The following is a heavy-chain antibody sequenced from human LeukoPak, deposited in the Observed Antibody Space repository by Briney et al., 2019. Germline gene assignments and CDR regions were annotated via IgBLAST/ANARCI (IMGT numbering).Heavy chain of an antibody. CDR2: IEPGGRVR. J-gene: IGHJ4*02. D-gene: IGHD3-3*01. V-gene: IGHV3-7*01. CDR3: ARWDYDSSTGYYIDY. CDR1: GFTAGRHW. Sequence: PGGSLTLSCAASGFTAGRHWLAWVRQAPGKGLEWVANIEPGGRVRNYVDSVKGRFTISRDNAENSLYLHMNSLTAEDTALYYCARWDYDSSTGYYIDYWGQGTLVTVSS.